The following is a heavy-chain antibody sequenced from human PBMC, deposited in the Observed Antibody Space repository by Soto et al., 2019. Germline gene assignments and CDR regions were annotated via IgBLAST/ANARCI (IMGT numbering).Heavy chain of an antibody. CDR1: GGSISSYY. Sequence: LSLTCTVSGGSISSYYWSWIRQPPGKGLEWIGYIYYSGSTNYNPSLKSRVTIPVDTSKNQFSLKLSSVTAADTAVYYCARSIAARTNWFDPWGQGTLVTVSS. J-gene: IGHJ5*02. D-gene: IGHD6-6*01. CDR2: IYYSGST. CDR3: ARSIAARTNWFDP. V-gene: IGHV4-59*01.